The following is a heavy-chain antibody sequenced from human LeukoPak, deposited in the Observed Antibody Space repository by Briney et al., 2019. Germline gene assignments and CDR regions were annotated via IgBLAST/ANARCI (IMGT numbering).Heavy chain of an antibody. CDR3: ARDPGHCSSTSCYTDLRDY. Sequence: GGSLRLSCAAPGFTFSSYSMNWVRQAPGKGLEWVSSISSSSSYIYYADSVKGRFTIPRDNAKNSLYLQMNSLRAEDTAVYYCARDPGHCSSTSCYTDLRDYWGQGTLVTVSS. CDR1: GFTFSSYS. V-gene: IGHV3-21*01. D-gene: IGHD2-2*02. J-gene: IGHJ4*02. CDR2: ISSSSSYI.